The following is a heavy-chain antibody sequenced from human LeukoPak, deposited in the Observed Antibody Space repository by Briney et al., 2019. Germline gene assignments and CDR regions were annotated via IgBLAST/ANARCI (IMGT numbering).Heavy chain of an antibody. CDR3: ASSMVRGGPWFDP. J-gene: IGHJ5*02. CDR2: IYYSGST. D-gene: IGHD3-10*01. CDR1: GGSISSYY. Sequence: PSETLSLTCTVSGGSISSYYWSWIRQPPGKGLEWIGYIYYSGSTNYNPSLKSRVTISVDTSKNQFSLKLSSVTAADTAVYYCASSMVRGGPWFDPWGQGTLVTVSS. V-gene: IGHV4-59*01.